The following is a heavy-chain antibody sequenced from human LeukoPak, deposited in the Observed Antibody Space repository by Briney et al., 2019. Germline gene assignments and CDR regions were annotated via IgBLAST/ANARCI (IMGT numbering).Heavy chain of an antibody. Sequence: AASVKVSCKASGYTFTGYYMHWVRQAPGQGLEWMGWINPNSGGTNYAQKLQGRVTMTRDTSISTAYMELSRLRSDDTAVYYCARDLNYYDSSGTFDYWGQGTLVTVSS. CDR1: GYTFTGYY. J-gene: IGHJ4*02. CDR2: INPNSGGT. CDR3: ARDLNYYDSSGTFDY. V-gene: IGHV1-2*02. D-gene: IGHD3-22*01.